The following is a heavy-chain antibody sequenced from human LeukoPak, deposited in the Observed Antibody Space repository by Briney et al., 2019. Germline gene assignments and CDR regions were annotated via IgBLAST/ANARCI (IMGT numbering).Heavy chain of an antibody. CDR2: ISDDGNNK. D-gene: IGHD3-10*01. CDR3: AKGGPHYGSGSYYAFDY. V-gene: IGHV3-30*04. Sequence: GGSLRLSCAASGFFFNTYSMHWVRQAPGKGLEWVTVISDDGNNKYFADSVKGRFTISRDNSKNTLYLQMNSLRAEDTAVYYCAKGGPHYGSGSYYAFDYWGQGTLVTVSS. J-gene: IGHJ4*02. CDR1: GFFFNTYS.